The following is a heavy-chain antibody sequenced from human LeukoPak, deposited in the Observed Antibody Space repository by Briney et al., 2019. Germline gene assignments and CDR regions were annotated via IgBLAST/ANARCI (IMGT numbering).Heavy chain of an antibody. J-gene: IGHJ4*02. V-gene: IGHV1-24*01. CDR3: ATAKVFCSGGSCRNYYFDY. CDR2: FHPEDGET. CDR1: RYTLTELS. D-gene: IGHD2-15*01. Sequence: ASVKVSCKVSRYTLTELSMHWVTQAPGKGLEWMGGFHPEDGETIYAQKSQAIVTMTEDTSTDTAYMELSSLRSEDAAVYYCATAKVFCSGGSCRNYYFDYWGQGTLVTVSS.